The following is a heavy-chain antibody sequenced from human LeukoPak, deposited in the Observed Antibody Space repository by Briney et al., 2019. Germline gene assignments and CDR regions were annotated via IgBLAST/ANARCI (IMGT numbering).Heavy chain of an antibody. J-gene: IGHJ6*03. V-gene: IGHV4-34*01. CDR3: ARGRNFVSDFYFDV. D-gene: IGHD1-7*01. CDR2: ISHEGDS. Sequence: PSQTLSLTCAVYGVSLRGYYWSWIRQSPEKGLELIGEISHEGDSIYNPSLKSRLTLSVEMSKSQCSLNLRSVTAADTAVYYCARGRNFVSDFYFDVWGKGTTVIVSS. CDR1: GVSLRGYY.